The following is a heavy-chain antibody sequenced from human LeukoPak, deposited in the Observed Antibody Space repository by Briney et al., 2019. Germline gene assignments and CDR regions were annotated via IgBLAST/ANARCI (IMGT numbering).Heavy chain of an antibody. CDR3: VKGRGSSSWYHFDY. CDR1: GFPFGNYA. D-gene: IGHD6-13*01. V-gene: IGHV3-23*01. J-gene: IGHJ4*02. CDR2: ISGSGGTT. Sequence: GASLRLSCAASGFPFGNYATGWVRQAPGKGLEWVSAISGSGGTTYYADSVKGRFTISRDNSENTLYLQMNSLRAEDTAQYYCVKGRGSSSWYHFDYWGQGTLVT.